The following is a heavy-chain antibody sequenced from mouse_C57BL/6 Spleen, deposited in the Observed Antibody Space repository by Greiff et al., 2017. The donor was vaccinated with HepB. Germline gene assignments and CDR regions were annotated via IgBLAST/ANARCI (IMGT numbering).Heavy chain of an antibody. CDR2: ISSGSSTI. V-gene: IGHV5-17*01. Sequence: VQLKESGGGLVKPGGSLKLSCAASGFTFSDYGMHWVRQAPEKGLEWVAYISSGSSTIYYADTVKGRFTISRDNAKNTLFLQMTSLRSEDTAMYYCARDFNGDYYGSSYWYFDVWGTGTTVTVSS. J-gene: IGHJ1*03. CDR3: ARDFNGDYYGSSYWYFDV. CDR1: GFTFSDYG. D-gene: IGHD1-1*01.